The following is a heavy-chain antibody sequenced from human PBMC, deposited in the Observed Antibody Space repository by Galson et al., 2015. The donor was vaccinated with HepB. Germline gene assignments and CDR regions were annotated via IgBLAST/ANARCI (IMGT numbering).Heavy chain of an antibody. V-gene: IGHV1-2*04. Sequence: SVKVSCKASGYTFIDYYIHWVRQAPGQGLEWMGWINPNTGDTKYAQKFQDWVILTRDTSISTAYMDLSRLTSDDTAVFYCARARLGHYSSSWSGVDYWGQGTLVTVPS. D-gene: IGHD6-13*01. CDR3: ARARLGHYSSSWSGVDY. CDR1: GYTFIDYY. CDR2: INPNTGDT. J-gene: IGHJ4*02.